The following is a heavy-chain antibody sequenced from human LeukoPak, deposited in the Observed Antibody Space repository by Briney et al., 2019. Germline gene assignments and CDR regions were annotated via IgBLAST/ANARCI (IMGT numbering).Heavy chain of an antibody. CDR1: GYSISSSNW. Sequence: SETLSLTCAVSGYSISSSNWWGWIRQPPGKGPEWIGYIYYSGSTYYNPSLKSRVTMSVDTSKNQFSLKLSSVTAVDTAVYYCARTRVRGVFDPWGQGTLVTVSS. CDR2: IYYSGST. J-gene: IGHJ5*02. CDR3: ARTRVRGVFDP. V-gene: IGHV4-28*01. D-gene: IGHD3-10*01.